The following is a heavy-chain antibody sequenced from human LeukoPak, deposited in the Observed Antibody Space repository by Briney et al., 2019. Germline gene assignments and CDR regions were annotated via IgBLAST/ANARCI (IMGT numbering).Heavy chain of an antibody. J-gene: IGHJ4*02. CDR1: GFTFSSYA. CDR2: ISGSGGST. CDR3: AKDPPFYGDYDYFDY. V-gene: IGHV3-23*01. Sequence: AGGSLRLSCAASGFTFSSYAMSWVRQAPGKGLEWVSAISGSGGSTYYADSAKGRFTISRDNSKNTLYLQMNSLRAEDTAVYYCAKDPPFYGDYDYFDYWGQGTLVTVSS. D-gene: IGHD4-17*01.